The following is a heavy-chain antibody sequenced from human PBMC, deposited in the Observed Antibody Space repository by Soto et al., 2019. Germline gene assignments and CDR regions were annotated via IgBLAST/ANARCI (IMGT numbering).Heavy chain of an antibody. CDR3: ARESYCSGGSCYSDY. V-gene: IGHV3-21*01. CDR1: GFTFSSYS. CDR2: ISSSSSYI. J-gene: IGHJ4*02. Sequence: LRLSFAASGFTFSSYSMNWVRQAPGKGLEWVSSISSSSSYIYYADSVKGRFTISRDNAKNSLYLQMNSLRAEDTAVYYCARESYCSGGSCYSDYWGQGTLVTVSS. D-gene: IGHD2-15*01.